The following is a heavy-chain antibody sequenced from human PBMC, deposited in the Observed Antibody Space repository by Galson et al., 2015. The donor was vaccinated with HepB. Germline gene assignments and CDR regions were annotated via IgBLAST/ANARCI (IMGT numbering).Heavy chain of an antibody. CDR2: IRYDGSNK. D-gene: IGHD5-12*01. CDR1: GFTFSSYG. J-gene: IGHJ4*02. V-gene: IGHV3-30*02. Sequence: SLRLSCAASGFTFSSYGMHWVRQAPGKGLEWVAFIRYDGSNKYYADSVKGRFTISRDNSKNTLYLQMNSLRAEDTAVYYCAKTGGGYSGYDPFDYWGQGTLVTVSS. CDR3: AKTGGGYSGYDPFDY.